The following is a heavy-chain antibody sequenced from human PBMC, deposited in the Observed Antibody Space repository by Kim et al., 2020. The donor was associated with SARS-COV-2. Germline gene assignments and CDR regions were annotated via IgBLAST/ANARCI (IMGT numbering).Heavy chain of an antibody. CDR2: ISSSSSYI. V-gene: IGHV3-21*01. CDR1: GFTFSSYS. D-gene: IGHD3-22*01. J-gene: IGHJ3*02. Sequence: GGSLRLSCAASGFTFSSYSMNWVRQAPGKGLEWVSSISSSSSYIYYADSVKGRFTISRDNAKNSLYLQMNSLRAEDTAVYYCARGGGSSGYGQIPDDAFDIWGQGTMVTVSS. CDR3: ARGGGSSGYGQIPDDAFDI.